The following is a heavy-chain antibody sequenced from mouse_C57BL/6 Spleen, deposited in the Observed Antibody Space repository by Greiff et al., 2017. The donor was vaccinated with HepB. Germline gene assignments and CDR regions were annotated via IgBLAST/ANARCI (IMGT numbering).Heavy chain of an antibody. CDR1: GFTFSDYG. CDR2: ISSGSSTI. D-gene: IGHD1-1*01. Sequence: EVKVEESGGGLVKPGGSLKLSCAASGFTFSDYGMHWVRQAPEKGLEWVAYISSGSSTIYYADTVKGRFTISRDNAKNTLFLQMTSLRSEDTAMYYCARSYYYGSSPLAYWGQGTLVTVSA. J-gene: IGHJ3*01. CDR3: ARSYYYGSSPLAY. V-gene: IGHV5-17*01.